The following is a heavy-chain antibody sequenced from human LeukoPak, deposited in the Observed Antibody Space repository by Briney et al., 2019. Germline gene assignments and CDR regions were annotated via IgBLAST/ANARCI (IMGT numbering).Heavy chain of an antibody. CDR3: ARAHFDWLLDY. V-gene: IGHV3-30*04. J-gene: IGHJ4*02. CDR1: GFTFSSYA. CDR2: ISYDGSNK. Sequence: GGSLRLSCAASGFTFSSYAMHWVRQAPGKGLEGVAVISYDGSNKYYADSVKGRFTISRDNSKNTLYLQMNSLSAEDTAVYYCARAHFDWLLDYWGQGTLVTVSS. D-gene: IGHD3-9*01.